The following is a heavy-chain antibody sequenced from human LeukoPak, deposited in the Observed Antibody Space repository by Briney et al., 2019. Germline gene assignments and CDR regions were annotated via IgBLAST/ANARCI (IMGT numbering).Heavy chain of an antibody. CDR2: IGGSGDRS. J-gene: IGHJ6*02. Sequence: PGGSLRLSCAASGFTFSSYAMSWVRQAAGKGLEWVSAIGGSGDRSYYADSVKGRFTISRDNAKNSLYLQMNSLRAEDTAVYYCATYFDWSVRYYYYGMDVWGQGTTVTVSS. D-gene: IGHD3-9*01. CDR1: GFTFSSYA. V-gene: IGHV3-23*01. CDR3: ATYFDWSVRYYYYGMDV.